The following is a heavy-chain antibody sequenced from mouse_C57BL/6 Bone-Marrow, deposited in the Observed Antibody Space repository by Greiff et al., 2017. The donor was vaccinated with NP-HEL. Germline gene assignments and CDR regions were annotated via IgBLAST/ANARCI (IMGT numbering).Heavy chain of an antibody. J-gene: IGHJ2*01. D-gene: IGHD3-2*02. CDR2: INPNNGGT. CDR1: GYTFTSYW. V-gene: IGHV1-53*01. CDR3: ARDSGYAFDY. Sequence: QVQLQQPGTELVKPGASVKLSCKASGYTFTSYWMHWLKQRPGQGLEWIGNINPNNGGTNDNETFKIKATLTVDKASSAAYMQLSSLTSADSAVSYCARDSGYAFDYWGQGTTLTVSS.